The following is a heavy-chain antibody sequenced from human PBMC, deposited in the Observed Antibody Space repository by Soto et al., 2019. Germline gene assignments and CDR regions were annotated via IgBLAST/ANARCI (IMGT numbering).Heavy chain of an antibody. V-gene: IGHV1-46*01. J-gene: IGHJ6*02. Sequence: QVQLVQSGAEVKKPGASVKVSCNASGYTLSDYFMHWVRQAPGQGLEWMGTINPRGGSTRYAQNFQGRVTMTSDTSTSTVYMELSSLRSADTAVFYCARGSGSFVYGMDVWGQGTTVTVSS. CDR1: GYTLSDYF. CDR2: INPRGGST. CDR3: ARGSGSFVYGMDV. D-gene: IGHD3-10*01.